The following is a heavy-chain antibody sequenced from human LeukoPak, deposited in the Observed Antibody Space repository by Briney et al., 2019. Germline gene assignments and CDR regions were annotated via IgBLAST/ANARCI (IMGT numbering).Heavy chain of an antibody. J-gene: IGHJ6*02. CDR1: GFIFRNYA. CDR3: ARGHDLEWLSYYYYGMDV. Sequence: GGSLRLSCAASGFIFRNYAMSWVRQAPGKGLEWVAVISYDGSNKYYADSVKGRFTISRDNSKNTLYLQMNSLRAEDTAVYYCARGHDLEWLSYYYYGMDVWGQGTTVTVSS. V-gene: IGHV3-30*04. D-gene: IGHD3-3*01. CDR2: ISYDGSNK.